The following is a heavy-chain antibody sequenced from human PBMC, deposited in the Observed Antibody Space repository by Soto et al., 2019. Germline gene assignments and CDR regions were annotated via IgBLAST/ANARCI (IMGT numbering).Heavy chain of an antibody. CDR2: ISAYNGNT. V-gene: IGHV1-18*01. J-gene: IGHJ1*01. CDR3: ARDPGSSSWYSGPGYFQH. Sequence: ASVKVSCKASGYTFTSYGISWVRQAPGQGLEWMGWISAYNGNTNYAQKLQGRVTMTTDTSTSTAYMELRSLRSDDTAVYYCARDPGSSSWYSGPGYFQHWGQGTLVTVSS. CDR1: GYTFTSYG. D-gene: IGHD6-13*01.